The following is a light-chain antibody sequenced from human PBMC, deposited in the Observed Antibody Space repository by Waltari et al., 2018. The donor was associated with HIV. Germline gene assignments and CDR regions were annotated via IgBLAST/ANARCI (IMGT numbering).Light chain of an antibody. CDR1: NSTIGRNS. V-gene: IGLV1-47*01. J-gene: IGLJ3*02. CDR2: RNT. CDR3: AVWDDSLSGQV. Sequence: QSVVTQSPSSSGTPGQRVTISCSGSNSTIGRNSVYWYRHFPGTTPQLLIYRNTERPSGVPDRFSGSKSGTSASLVISGLRSEDEADYYCAVWDDSLSGQVFGGGTKLTVL.